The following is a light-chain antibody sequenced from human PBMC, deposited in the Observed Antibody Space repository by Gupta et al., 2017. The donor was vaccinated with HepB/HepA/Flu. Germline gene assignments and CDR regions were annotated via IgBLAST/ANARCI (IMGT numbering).Light chain of an antibody. Sequence: QSALTQPASVSGSPGQSITISCTGTSSDVGAYNYVSWYQQHPGKAPKLMIYDVNNRPSGVSKRFSGPKSGNPASLPICGPQAGDEANYYCSSYTSSTTLAVLGTGTKV. CDR3: SSYTSSTTLAV. CDR2: DVN. J-gene: IGLJ1*01. V-gene: IGLV2-14*01. CDR1: SSDVGAYNY.